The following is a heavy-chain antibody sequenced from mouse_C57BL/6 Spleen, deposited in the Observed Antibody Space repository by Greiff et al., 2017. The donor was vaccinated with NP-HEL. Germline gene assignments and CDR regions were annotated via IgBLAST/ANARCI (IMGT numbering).Heavy chain of an antibody. CDR3: ARRSNYYYYDGDYAMDY. V-gene: IGHV5-15*04. CDR2: ISNLAYSI. D-gene: IGHD2-4*01. J-gene: IGHJ4*01. CDR1: GFTFSDYG. Sequence: EVKVVESGGGLVQPGGSLKLSCAASGFTFSDYGMAWVRQAPRKGLEWVAFISNLAYSIYYADTVTGRFPISRENAKTTLYLEMISLRSKDTAMYYCARRSNYYYYDGDYAMDYWGQGTSVTVSS.